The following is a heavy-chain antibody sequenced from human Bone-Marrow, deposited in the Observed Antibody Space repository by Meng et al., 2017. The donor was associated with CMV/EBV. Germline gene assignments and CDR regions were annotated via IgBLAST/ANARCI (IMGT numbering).Heavy chain of an antibody. CDR2: ISSSGSTT. V-gene: IGHV3-48*03. CDR1: GFTFSAYE. Sequence: GESLQISCAASGFTFSAYEMNWVRQAPGKGLEWVLYISSSGSTTYYADSVKGRFTISRDNAKKSLYLQMNSLRAEDTAVYYCARGRGDNWYYYGMDVWGQGTTVTVSS. CDR3: ARGRGDNWYYYGMDV. D-gene: IGHD1-1*01. J-gene: IGHJ6*02.